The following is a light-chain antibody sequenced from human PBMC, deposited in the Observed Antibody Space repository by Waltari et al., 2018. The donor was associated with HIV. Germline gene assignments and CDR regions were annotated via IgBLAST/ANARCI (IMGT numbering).Light chain of an antibody. CDR1: AKISTS. CDR3: QHYNSYPWT. Sequence: DIPMTQSPSTLSASVGVRVTITGRASAKISTSLAWYQQKPGKPPKLLIYKASTLESGVPSRFSGGGSGTEFTLTINNLQPDDFATYGCQHYNSYPWTFGQGTKVEIK. V-gene: IGKV1-5*03. CDR2: KAS. J-gene: IGKJ1*01.